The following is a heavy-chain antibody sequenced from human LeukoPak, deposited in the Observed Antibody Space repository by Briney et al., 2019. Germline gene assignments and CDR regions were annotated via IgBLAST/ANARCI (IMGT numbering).Heavy chain of an antibody. CDR1: GFTVSNNY. Sequence: GGSLRLSCAASGFTVSNNYMSWVRQAPGKGLEWVSYISSSSSTIYYADSVKGRFTISRDNAKNSLYLQMNSLRAEDTAVYYCARGAFDIWGQGTMVTVSS. J-gene: IGHJ3*02. CDR3: ARGAFDI. V-gene: IGHV3-48*01. CDR2: ISSSSSTI.